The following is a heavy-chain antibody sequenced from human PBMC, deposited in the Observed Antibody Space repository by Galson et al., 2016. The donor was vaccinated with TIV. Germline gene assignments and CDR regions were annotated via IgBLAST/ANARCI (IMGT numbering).Heavy chain of an antibody. Sequence: SLRLSCAASGFTFRDYTMNWVRQAPGKGLEWVSSIRGGGNFPRYADSVKGRLTISRDSSKNTVFLQMNSLRLEDTAVYYCTRDGRGNWKYVDYFDYWGQGTLVTVSS. D-gene: IGHD1-7*01. CDR1: GFTFRDYT. CDR2: IRGGGNFP. J-gene: IGHJ4*02. V-gene: IGHV3-23*01. CDR3: TRDGRGNWKYVDYFDY.